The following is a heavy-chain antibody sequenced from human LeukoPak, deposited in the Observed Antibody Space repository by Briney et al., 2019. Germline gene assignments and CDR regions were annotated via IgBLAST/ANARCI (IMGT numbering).Heavy chain of an antibody. CDR1: GGSISSYY. V-gene: IGHV4-59*08. J-gene: IGHJ4*02. D-gene: IGHD1-26*01. CDR2: IYYTGST. CDR3: ARQRVNKWDNLWSFDY. Sequence: SETLSLTCTVSGGSISSYYWSWIRQPPGKGLEWIGYIYYTGSTNYNPSLKSRVTISLDTSKNQFSLKLSSMTAADTAVYYCARQRVNKWDNLWSFDYWGQGTLVTVSS.